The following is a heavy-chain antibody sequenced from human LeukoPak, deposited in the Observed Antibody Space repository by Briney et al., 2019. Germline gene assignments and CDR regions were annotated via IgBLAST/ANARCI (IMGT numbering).Heavy chain of an antibody. CDR3: ASFRADQRDNWFDP. CDR2: ISSSSSTI. J-gene: IGHJ5*02. Sequence: GGSLRLSCAASGFTFSSYSMNWVRQAPGKGLEWVSYISSSSSTIYYADSVKGRFTISRDNAKNSLYLQMNSLRAEDTAVYYCASFRADQRDNWFDPWGQGTLVTVSS. CDR1: GFTFSSYS. V-gene: IGHV3-48*04.